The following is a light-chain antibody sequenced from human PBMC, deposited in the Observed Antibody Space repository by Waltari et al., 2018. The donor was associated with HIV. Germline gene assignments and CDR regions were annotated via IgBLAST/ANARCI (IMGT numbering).Light chain of an antibody. CDR1: SSDIGDYNY. CDR3: CSFAGSYTLV. V-gene: IGLV2-11*01. CDR2: DVT. J-gene: IGLJ3*02. Sequence: QSALTQPRSVSGSTGQSVTISSTGTSSDIGDYNYVSWYQQHPRKAPKLMIYDVTKRPSGVPDRVSGSKSGNTDSLTISGLQAEDEAAYYCCSFAGSYTLVFGGGTKLTVL.